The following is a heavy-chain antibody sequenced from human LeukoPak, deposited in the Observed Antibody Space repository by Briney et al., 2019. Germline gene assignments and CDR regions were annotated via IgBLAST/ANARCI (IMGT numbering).Heavy chain of an antibody. CDR2: ISGGSSYT. V-gene: IGHV3-11*06. CDR1: GFTFSDYY. CDR3: ARVSLLDDGGLGDY. Sequence: GGSLRLSCAASGFTFSDYYMTWFRQAPGKGLEWVSYISGGSSYTDFADSVKGRFTISRDNAKNSLYLQMNSLRAEDTAVYYCARVSLLDDGGLGDYWGQGTLVTVSS. J-gene: IGHJ4*02. D-gene: IGHD4-23*01.